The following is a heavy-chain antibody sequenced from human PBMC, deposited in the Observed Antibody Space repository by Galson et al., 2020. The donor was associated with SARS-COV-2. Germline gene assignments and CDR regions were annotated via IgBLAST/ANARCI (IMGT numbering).Heavy chain of an antibody. V-gene: IGHV3-33*01. J-gene: IGHJ4*02. CDR2: IWYDGSHK. Sequence: GESLKISCAASGFNFKNYGMHWVRQAPGKGLEWVAIIWYDGSHKYYADSLRGRFTISRDNSRNTLYLQGDSLTAEDTAVYYCATLMGSCGGGSCYEYDYWGQGTLVTVSS. CDR1: GFNFKNYG. D-gene: IGHD2-21*01. CDR3: ATLMGSCGGGSCYEYDY.